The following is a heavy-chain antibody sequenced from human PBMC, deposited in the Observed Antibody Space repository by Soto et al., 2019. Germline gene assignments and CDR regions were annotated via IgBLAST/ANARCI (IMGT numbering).Heavy chain of an antibody. CDR1: GFTFSSYS. V-gene: IGHV3-23*01. Sequence: GGSLRLSSAASGFTFSSYSMSWVRQAPGKGLEWVSAISGSGGSTYYADSVKGRFTISRDNSKNTLYLQMNSLRAEDTAVYYCAKTYDYIWGSYRSLDYWGQGTLVTVSS. CDR2: ISGSGGST. J-gene: IGHJ4*02. D-gene: IGHD3-16*02. CDR3: AKTYDYIWGSYRSLDY.